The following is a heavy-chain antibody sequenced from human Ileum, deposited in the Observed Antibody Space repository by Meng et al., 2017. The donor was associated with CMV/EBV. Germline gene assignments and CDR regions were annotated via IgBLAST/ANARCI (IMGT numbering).Heavy chain of an antibody. CDR2: INHSGST. CDR1: GGSFSGYY. Sequence: LRLSCAVYGGSFSGYYWSWIRQPPGKGLEWIGEINHSGSTNYNPSPKSRVTISVDTSKNQFSLKLSSVTAADTAVYYCARGVTTYYYYYGMDVWGQGTTVTVSS. CDR3: ARGVTTYYYYYGMDV. D-gene: IGHD4-11*01. V-gene: IGHV4-34*01. J-gene: IGHJ6*02.